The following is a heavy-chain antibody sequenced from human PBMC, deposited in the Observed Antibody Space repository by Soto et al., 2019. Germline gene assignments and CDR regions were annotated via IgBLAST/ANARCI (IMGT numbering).Heavy chain of an antibody. CDR3: ARAGLGVVTATPYYFDY. D-gene: IGHD2-21*02. Sequence: GASVKVSCKASGYTFTVYYMHCVLQSPLQWLEWMGWINPNSGGTNYAQKFQGWVTMTRDTSISTAYMELSRLRSDDTAVYYCARAGLGVVTATPYYFDYWGQGTLVTAPQ. CDR2: INPNSGGT. J-gene: IGHJ4*02. CDR1: GYTFTVYY. V-gene: IGHV1-2*04.